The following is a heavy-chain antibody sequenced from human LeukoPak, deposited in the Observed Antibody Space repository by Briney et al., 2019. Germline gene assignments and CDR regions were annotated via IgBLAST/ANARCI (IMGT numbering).Heavy chain of an antibody. V-gene: IGHV3-23*01. Sequence: GGSLRLSCAASGFTFSSYAMSWVRQALGKGLEWVSAISGSGGSTYYADSVKGRFTISRDNSKNTLYLQMNSLRAEDTAVYYCAKGNYYDSSGYYSYYYYGMDVWGQGTTVTVSS. CDR1: GFTFSSYA. D-gene: IGHD3-22*01. CDR3: AKGNYYDSSGYYSYYYYGMDV. CDR2: ISGSGGST. J-gene: IGHJ6*02.